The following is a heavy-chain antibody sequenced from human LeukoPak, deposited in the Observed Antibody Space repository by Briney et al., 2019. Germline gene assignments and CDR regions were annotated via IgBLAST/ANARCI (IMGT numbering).Heavy chain of an antibody. CDR2: INTNTGET. D-gene: IGHD2-8*01. CDR3: ARWGGVQFDP. CDR1: GYTFIHYY. Sequence: ASLKVSCKASGYTFIHYYMNWVRQAPGQGLEWMGWINTNTGETNYAQKFQGRVTMTRDTSISTVYMELTSLTSDDTAVYYCARWGGVQFDPWGQGTLVTVSS. V-gene: IGHV1-2*02. J-gene: IGHJ5*02.